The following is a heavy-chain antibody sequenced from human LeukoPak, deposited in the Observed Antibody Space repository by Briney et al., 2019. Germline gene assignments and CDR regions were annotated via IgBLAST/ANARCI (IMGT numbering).Heavy chain of an antibody. CDR1: GGSFSGYY. CDR2: INHSGST. D-gene: IGHD2-15*01. V-gene: IGHV4-34*01. J-gene: IGHJ6*02. Sequence: PSETLSLTCAVYGGSFSGYYWSWIRQPPGKGLEWIGEINHSGSTNYNPSLKSRVTISVDTSKNQFSLKLSSVTAADTAVYYCARGVVVVVAARNYYYYGMDVWGQGTTVTVSS. CDR3: ARGVVVVVAARNYYYYGMDV.